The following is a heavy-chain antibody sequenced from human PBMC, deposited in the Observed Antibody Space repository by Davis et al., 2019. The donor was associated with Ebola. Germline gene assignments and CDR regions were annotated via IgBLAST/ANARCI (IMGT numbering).Heavy chain of an antibody. J-gene: IGHJ5*02. D-gene: IGHD2-15*01. CDR3: ARDVVVVAATDWFDP. Sequence: ASVKVSCKASGYTFTSCGISWVRQAPGQGLEWMGWISAYTGDTNYAQKFQGRVTMTTDTSTSTAYMELRSLRSDDTAVYYYARDVVVVAATDWFDPWGQGTLVTVSS. CDR1: GYTFTSCG. CDR2: ISAYTGDT. V-gene: IGHV1-18*01.